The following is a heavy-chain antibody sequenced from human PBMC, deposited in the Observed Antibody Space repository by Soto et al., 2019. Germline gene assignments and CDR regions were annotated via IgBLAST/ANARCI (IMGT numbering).Heavy chain of an antibody. CDR2: VFHTGFT. V-gene: IGHV4-34*12. CDR3: ATSQKGYNWNYFDH. Sequence: SETLSLTCAVDGGSFSGYYWSWLRQSPGKGPDGIGSVFHTGFTSYNPSLESRVSVSVDTSKSQFSLKLSAVTASDTAVYYCATSQKGYNWNYFDHWGQGALVTVSS. CDR1: GGSFSGYY. D-gene: IGHD1-1*01. J-gene: IGHJ4*02.